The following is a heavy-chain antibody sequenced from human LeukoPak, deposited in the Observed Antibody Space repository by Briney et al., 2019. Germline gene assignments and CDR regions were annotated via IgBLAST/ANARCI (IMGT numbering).Heavy chain of an antibody. CDR1: GYSISLGYY. V-gene: IGHV4-38-2*02. CDR3: AREEIIQPYYYYYYMDV. Sequence: SETLSLTCTASGYSISLGYYWGWIRQPPGKGLEWIGNIFHSGDTQYNPSLQSRVTLSVDTSKNQFSLNLHSVTAADTAVYYCAREEIIQPYYYYYYMDVWGKGTTVTISS. D-gene: IGHD5-18*01. CDR2: IFHSGDT. J-gene: IGHJ6*03.